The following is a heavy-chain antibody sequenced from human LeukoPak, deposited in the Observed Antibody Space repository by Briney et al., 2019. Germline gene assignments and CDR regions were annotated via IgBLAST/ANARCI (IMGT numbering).Heavy chain of an antibody. CDR2: ISSSSDV. D-gene: IGHD6-19*01. J-gene: IGHJ4*02. V-gene: IGHV3-21*01. CDR3: ARGIAVAAPDY. Sequence: GGSLRLSCAASGFTFSRFSMNWVRPAPGKGLEWVSSISSSSDVYYADSLKGRFTISRDNAKNSLYLQMNSLRADDTAVYYCARGIAVAAPDYWGQGSLVTVSS. CDR1: GFTFSRFS.